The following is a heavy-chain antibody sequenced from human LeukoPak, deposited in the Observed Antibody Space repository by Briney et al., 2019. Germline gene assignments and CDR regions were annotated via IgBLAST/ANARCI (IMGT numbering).Heavy chain of an antibody. CDR3: ASDLSMIPYY. J-gene: IGHJ4*02. D-gene: IGHD3-22*01. Sequence: PGGCLRLSCTASGFTVSSYEMNWVRQAPGKGLEWVLYISSSGSTIYYADSVKGRFNISRDNAKNSLYLRMNSLRAEDTAGYYCASDLSMIPYYWGQGTVVTVSS. CDR1: GFTVSSYE. V-gene: IGHV3-48*03. CDR2: ISSSGSTI.